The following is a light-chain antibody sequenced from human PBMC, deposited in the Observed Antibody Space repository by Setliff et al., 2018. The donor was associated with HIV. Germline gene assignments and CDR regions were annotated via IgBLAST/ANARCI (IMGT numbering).Light chain of an antibody. Sequence: QSVLTQPASVSGSPGLSITISCTGTSSDIGDTYSVSWYQQHPGKVPKLLIYDATHRPSGVSSRFSASKSGNTASLTISGLQAEDEAGYYCSSYTNSRTLVFGTGTKVTVL. J-gene: IGLJ1*01. CDR2: DAT. CDR1: SSDIGDTYS. CDR3: SSYTNSRTLV. V-gene: IGLV2-14*03.